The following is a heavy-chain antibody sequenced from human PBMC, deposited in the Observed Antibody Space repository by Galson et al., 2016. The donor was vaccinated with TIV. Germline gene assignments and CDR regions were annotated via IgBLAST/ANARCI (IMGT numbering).Heavy chain of an antibody. CDR3: ARARRLAPTR. V-gene: IGHV4-34*01. D-gene: IGHD6-19*01. CDR1: NGSFSGYY. CDR2: INHSGST. J-gene: IGHJ4*02. Sequence: ETLSLTCVVYNGSFSGYYWSWIRQPPGKGLEWIGDINHSGSTNYNPSLKSRVTISLDTSKNQFSLKLSSVTAADTAVYYCARARRLAPTRWGQGTLVTVSS.